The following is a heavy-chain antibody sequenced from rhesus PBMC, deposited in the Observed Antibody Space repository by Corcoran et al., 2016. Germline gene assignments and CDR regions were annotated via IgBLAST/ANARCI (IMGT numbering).Heavy chain of an antibody. CDR1: GGSISDSYY. CDR2: IDGSGGST. J-gene: IGHJ2*01. V-gene: IGHV4-106*01. CDR3: ARVYKGWYFDL. Sequence: QVQLQESGPGLVKPSETLSLTCTVSGGSISDSYYWSWIRQPPGKGLEWMGRIDGSGGSTDYHPSLKSLGTISRDTSKNQFSRKLSSVTAADTAVYYCARVYKGWYFDLWGPGTPITISS. D-gene: IGHD1-26*01.